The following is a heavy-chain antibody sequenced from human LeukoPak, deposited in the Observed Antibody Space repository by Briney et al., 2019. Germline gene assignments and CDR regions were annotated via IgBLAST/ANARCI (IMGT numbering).Heavy chain of an antibody. CDR2: INSDGSST. D-gene: IGHD6-13*01. V-gene: IGHV3-74*01. J-gene: IGHJ4*02. Sequence: PGGSLRLSCAASGFTFSSYWMHWVRQAPGKGLVWVSRINSDGSSTSYADSVKGRFTISRDNSKNTLYLQMNSLRAEDTAVYYCARDRSSWVYFDYWGQGTLVTVSS. CDR1: GFTFSSYW. CDR3: ARDRSSWVYFDY.